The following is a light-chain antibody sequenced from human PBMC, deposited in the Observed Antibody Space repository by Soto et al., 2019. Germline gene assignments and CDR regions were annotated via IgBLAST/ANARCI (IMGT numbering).Light chain of an antibody. CDR2: EVR. J-gene: IGLJ2*01. CDR1: MRDVGAHNL. V-gene: IGLV2-14*01. CDR3: AAWDDSLNGPV. Sequence: QSALTQPASVSGSAGQSITISCSGTMRDVGAHNLVSWYQQHPGTAPKLIIYEVRNRPSGISSRFSGSRSGNTASLTISGLQSEDEADYFCAAWDDSLNGPVFGGGTKLTVL.